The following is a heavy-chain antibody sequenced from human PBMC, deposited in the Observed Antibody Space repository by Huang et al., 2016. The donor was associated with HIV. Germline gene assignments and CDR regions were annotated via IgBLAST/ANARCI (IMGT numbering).Heavy chain of an antibody. D-gene: IGHD2-8*02. V-gene: IGHV4-39*01. J-gene: IGHJ3*02. CDR3: VGYCTGGTCFEAFDI. Sequence: QLQLQESGPGLVKPSETLSLTCTVSGGPISNSSHYWGWIRQPPGKGLEWIGSIDYSGAPHNNPSLKSRVTMSVDASKSKISLNLISVTAADTALYYCVGYCTGGTCFEAFDIWGQGTRVTVSS. CDR1: GGPISNSSHY. CDR2: IDYSGAP.